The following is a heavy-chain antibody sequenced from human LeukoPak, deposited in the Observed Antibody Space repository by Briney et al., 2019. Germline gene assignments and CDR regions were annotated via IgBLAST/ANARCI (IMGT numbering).Heavy chain of an antibody. Sequence: GGSLRLSCAASGFIFSSYAMSWVRQAPGKGLEWVSAISGSGGSTYYADSVKGRFTISRDNSKNTLYLQMNSLRAEDTAVYYCAKDLVGWFGELFTGDFDYWGQGTLVTASS. V-gene: IGHV3-23*01. CDR3: AKDLVGWFGELFTGDFDY. J-gene: IGHJ4*02. D-gene: IGHD3-10*01. CDR1: GFIFSSYA. CDR2: ISGSGGST.